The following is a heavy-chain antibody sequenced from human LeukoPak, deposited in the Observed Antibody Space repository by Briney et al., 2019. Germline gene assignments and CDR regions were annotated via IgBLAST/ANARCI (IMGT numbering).Heavy chain of an antibody. CDR2: INPNSGGT. V-gene: IGHV1-2*02. CDR3: VGIAARRSEMDY. J-gene: IGHJ4*02. Sequence: GASVKVSCKASGYTFTGYYMHWVRQAPGQGLEWMGWINPNSGGTNYAQKFQGRVTMTRDTSISTAYMELSRLRSDDTAVYYCVGIAARRSEMDYWGQGTLVTVSS. CDR1: GYTFTGYY. D-gene: IGHD6-6*01.